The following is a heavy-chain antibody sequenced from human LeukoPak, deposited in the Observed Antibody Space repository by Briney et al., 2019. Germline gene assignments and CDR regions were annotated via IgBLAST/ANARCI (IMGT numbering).Heavy chain of an antibody. Sequence: SETLSLTCTVSGGSISSYYWSWIRQPPGKGLEWIGYIYYSGSTNYNPSLKSRVTISVDTSKNQFSLKLSSVTAADTAVYYCARDLYYGSRDNYCYGMDVWGQGTTVTVSS. D-gene: IGHD3-10*01. CDR3: ARDLYYGSRDNYCYGMDV. CDR1: GGSISSYY. CDR2: IYYSGST. J-gene: IGHJ6*02. V-gene: IGHV4-59*01.